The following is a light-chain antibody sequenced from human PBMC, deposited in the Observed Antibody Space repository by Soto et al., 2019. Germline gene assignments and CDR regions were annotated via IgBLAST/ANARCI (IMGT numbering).Light chain of an antibody. V-gene: IGKV1-13*02. CDR1: QGIRND. J-gene: IGKJ1*01. CDR2: DAS. Sequence: AIQMTQSPSSLSASVGDRVTITCRASQGIRNDLGWYQQKPGKAPKLLIFDASTLENGVPARFSGSRSGPEFSLTISSLQPDDFATYYCQQYYSYWTFGQGTKVEIK. CDR3: QQYYSYWT.